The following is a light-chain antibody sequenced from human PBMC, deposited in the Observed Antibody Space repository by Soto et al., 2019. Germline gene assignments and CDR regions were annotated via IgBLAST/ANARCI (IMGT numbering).Light chain of an antibody. J-gene: IGLJ2*01. CDR3: AAWDDSLSGVV. V-gene: IGLV1-47*01. Sequence: QSVLTQPPSASGTPGQRVTISCSGSSSNIGSNYVYWYQQLPGTAPKLLIYRNNQRPSGVPDRFSGPKSGTSASLAISGLRSEDEADYYCAAWDDSLSGVVFSGGTQLTVL. CDR2: RNN. CDR1: SSNIGSNY.